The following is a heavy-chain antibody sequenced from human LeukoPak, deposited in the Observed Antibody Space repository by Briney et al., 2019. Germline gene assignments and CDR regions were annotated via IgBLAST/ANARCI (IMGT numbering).Heavy chain of an antibody. CDR1: GGTFSSYA. CDR2: IIPIFGTA. Sequence: SVKVSCKASGGTFSSYAISWVRQAPGQGLEWTGGIIPIFGTANYAQKFQGRVTITADESTSTAYMELSSLRSEDTAVYYCARERDCSSTSCYTDYFDYWGQGTLVTVSS. J-gene: IGHJ4*02. D-gene: IGHD2-2*02. V-gene: IGHV1-69*01. CDR3: ARERDCSSTSCYTDYFDY.